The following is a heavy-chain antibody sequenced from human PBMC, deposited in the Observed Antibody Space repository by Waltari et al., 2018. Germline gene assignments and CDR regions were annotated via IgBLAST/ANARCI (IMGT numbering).Heavy chain of an antibody. V-gene: IGHV4-38-2*02. Sequence: QVQLQESGPGLVKPSETLSLTCTVSGYSISSGYYWGWFRQPPGKGLEGMGSSYDSGSTYNNPSLKSRVTISVDTSKNQFSRKLSSVTPADTAVYYWAGAGDCTNGVCYSFDYWGQGTLVTVSS. CDR1: GYSISSGYY. CDR2: SYDSGST. D-gene: IGHD2-8*01. CDR3: AGAGDCTNGVCYSFDY. J-gene: IGHJ4*02.